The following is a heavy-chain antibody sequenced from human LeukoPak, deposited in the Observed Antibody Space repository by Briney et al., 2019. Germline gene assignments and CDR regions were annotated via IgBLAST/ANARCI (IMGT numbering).Heavy chain of an antibody. D-gene: IGHD3-9*01. CDR3: ARDRDTYYDILTGYSSYYFDY. V-gene: IGHV1-46*01. Sequence: ASVKVSCKASGGTFSSYAISWVRQAPGQGLEWMGIINPSGGSTSYAQKFQGRVTMTRDTSTSTVYMELSSLRSEDTAVYYCARDRDTYYDILTGYSSYYFDYWGQGTLVTVSS. CDR2: INPSGGST. CDR1: GGTFSSYA. J-gene: IGHJ4*02.